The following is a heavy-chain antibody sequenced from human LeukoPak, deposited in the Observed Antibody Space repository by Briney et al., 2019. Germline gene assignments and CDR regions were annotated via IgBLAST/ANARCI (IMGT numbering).Heavy chain of an antibody. V-gene: IGHV3-21*01. D-gene: IGHD2-2*01. CDR1: GFTFSSYS. CDR3: ARGYCSSTSCFRFDY. Sequence: GGSLRLSCAASGFTFSSYSMNWVRQAPGKGLEWVSSISSSSSYIYYADSVKGRFTISRDNAKNSLYLQMNSLRAEDTAVYYCARGYCSSTSCFRFDYWGQGTLVTVSS. CDR2: ISSSSSYI. J-gene: IGHJ4*02.